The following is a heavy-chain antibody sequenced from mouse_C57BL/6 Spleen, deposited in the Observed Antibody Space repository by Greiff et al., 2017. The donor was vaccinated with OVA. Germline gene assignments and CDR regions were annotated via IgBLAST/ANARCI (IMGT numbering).Heavy chain of an antibody. D-gene: IGHD2-4*01. Sequence: LVKPGASVKLSCKATGYTFTGYWIEWVKQRPGHGLEWIGEILPGSGSTNYNEKFKGKATFTADTSSNTAYMQLSSLTTEDSAIYYCARSVYYDYDALFAYWGQGTLVTVSA. V-gene: IGHV1-9*01. CDR3: ARSVYYDYDALFAY. J-gene: IGHJ3*01. CDR2: ILPGSGST. CDR1: GYTFTGYW.